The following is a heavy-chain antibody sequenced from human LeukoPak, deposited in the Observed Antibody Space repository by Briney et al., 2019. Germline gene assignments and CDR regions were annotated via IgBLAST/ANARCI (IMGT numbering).Heavy chain of an antibody. D-gene: IGHD5-18*01. J-gene: IGHJ4*02. CDR2: ISSSSSTI. CDR1: GFTFSSYS. V-gene: IGHV3-48*01. Sequence: GGSLRLSCAASGFTFSSYSMNWVRQAPGKGLEWVSYISSSSSTIYYADSVKGRFTISRDNAKNSLYLQMNSPRAEDTAVYYCARGPKWDQLWNHYFDYWGQGTLVTVSS. CDR3: ARGPKWDQLWNHYFDY.